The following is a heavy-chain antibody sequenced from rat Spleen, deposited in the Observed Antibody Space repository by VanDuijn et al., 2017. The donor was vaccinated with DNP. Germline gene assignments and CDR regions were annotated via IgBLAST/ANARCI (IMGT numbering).Heavy chain of an antibody. CDR2: INYDGSST. Sequence: EVQLVEFGGGLVQPGRSMKLSCAASGFTFSNYDMAWVRQAPKEGLEWVATINYDGSSTYYGDSVKGRFTISRDNAKSTLYLQMDSLRSEDTATYYCTTHSYYWFFDFWGPGTMVTVSS. J-gene: IGHJ1*01. V-gene: IGHV5-7*01. CDR1: GFTFSNYD. CDR3: TTHSYYWFFDF.